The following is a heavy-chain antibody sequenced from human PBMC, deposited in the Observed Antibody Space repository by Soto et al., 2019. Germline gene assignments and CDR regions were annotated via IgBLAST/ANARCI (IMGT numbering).Heavy chain of an antibody. D-gene: IGHD2-2*01. V-gene: IGHV3-53*01. Sequence: GGSLRLSCAASGFTVSSNYMSWVRQAPGKGLEWVSVIYSGGSTYYADSVKGRFTISRDNSKNTLHLQMNGLRAEDTAVYYCAREQGVCSSPRCPYSSDYPDPAPLLTVSS. CDR1: GFTVSSNY. CDR3: AREQGVCSSPRCPYSSDY. CDR2: IYSGGST. J-gene: IGHJ4*02.